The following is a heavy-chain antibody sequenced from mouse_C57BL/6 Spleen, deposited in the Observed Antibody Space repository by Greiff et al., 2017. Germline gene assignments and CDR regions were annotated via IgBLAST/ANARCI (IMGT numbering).Heavy chain of an antibody. V-gene: IGHV1-55*01. CDR1: GYTFTSYW. CDR3: AGGQDSSGYGY. J-gene: IGHJ2*01. D-gene: IGHD3-2*02. Sequence: QVQLQQPGAELVKPGASVKMSCKASGYTFTSYWITWVKQRPGQGLEWIGDIYPGSGSTNYNEKFKSKATLTVDTSSSTAYMQLSGRTSEDSAVYYCAGGQDSSGYGYWGQGTTPTVSS. CDR2: IYPGSGST.